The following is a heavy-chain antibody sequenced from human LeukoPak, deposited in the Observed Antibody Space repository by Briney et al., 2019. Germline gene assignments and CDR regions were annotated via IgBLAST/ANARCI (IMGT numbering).Heavy chain of an antibody. D-gene: IGHD3-22*01. V-gene: IGHV3-9*01. J-gene: IGHJ3*02. CDR2: MRWNNGSI. CDR3: EKLRTMIGPYDAFDI. CDR1: GFTFDDCA. Sequence: GRSLRLSCAASGFTFDDCAMHGVRQAPGKGLEWRAGMRWNNGSIGYADSVKGRFTISRHNAKNSLYLQMNSLRAEDTALYYCEKLRTMIGPYDAFDIWGQGTMVTVSS.